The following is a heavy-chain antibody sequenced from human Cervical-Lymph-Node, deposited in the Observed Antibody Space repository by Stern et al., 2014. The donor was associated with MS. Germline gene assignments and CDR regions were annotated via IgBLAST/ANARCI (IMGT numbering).Heavy chain of an antibody. CDR3: ARGDDMIFGVVIIPGGDY. Sequence: QEQLVQSGSELKKPGASVKVSCKTSGYTFTSYAMNWVRQAPGQGLEWMGWINTNTGDPTYAQGLTGRFVFYLDTSVRTAYMQLRILKAEDTAVYYCARGDDMIFGVVIIPGGDYWGQVTLVTVSS. D-gene: IGHD3/OR15-3a*01. CDR2: INTNTGDP. J-gene: IGHJ4*02. V-gene: IGHV7-4-1*01. CDR1: GYTFTSYA.